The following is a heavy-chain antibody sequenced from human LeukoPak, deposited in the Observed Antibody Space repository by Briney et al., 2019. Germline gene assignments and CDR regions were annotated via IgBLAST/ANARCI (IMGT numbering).Heavy chain of an antibody. CDR2: IYHSGST. Sequence: SETLSLTCAVSGGSISSGGYPWSWIRRPPGKGLEWIGYIYHSGSTYYNPSLKSRVTISVDRSKNQFSLKLSSVTAADTAVYYCARGTYYYDSSGYYFDYWGQGTLVTVSS. J-gene: IGHJ4*02. CDR3: ARGTYYYDSSGYYFDY. D-gene: IGHD3-22*01. CDR1: GGSISSGGYP. V-gene: IGHV4-30-2*01.